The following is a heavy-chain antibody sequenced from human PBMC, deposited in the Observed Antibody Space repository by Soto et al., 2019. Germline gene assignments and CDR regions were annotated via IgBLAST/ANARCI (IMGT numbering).Heavy chain of an antibody. J-gene: IGHJ5*02. Sequence: SVKVSCKASGGTFSSYTISWVRQAPGQGLEWMGRIIPILGIANYAQKFQGRVTITADKSTSTAYMELSSLRSEDTAVYYCARYTDRGYGGNWFDPWGQGTLVTVSS. V-gene: IGHV1-69*02. CDR1: GGTFSSYT. CDR3: ARYTDRGYGGNWFDP. CDR2: IIPILGIA. D-gene: IGHD5-12*01.